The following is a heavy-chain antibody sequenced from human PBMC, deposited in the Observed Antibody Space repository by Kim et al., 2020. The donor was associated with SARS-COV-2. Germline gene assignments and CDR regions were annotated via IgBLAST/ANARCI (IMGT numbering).Heavy chain of an antibody. J-gene: IGHJ6*02. CDR2: IWYDGSNK. CDR3: ARESFEQLAYYYYGMDV. CDR1: GFTFSSYG. D-gene: IGHD6-6*01. V-gene: IGHV3-33*01. Sequence: GGSLRLSCAASGFTFSSYGMHWVRQAPGKGLEWVAVIWYDGSNKYYADSVKGRFTISRDNSKNTLYLQMNSLRAEDTAVYYCARESFEQLAYYYYGMDVWGQGTTVTVSS.